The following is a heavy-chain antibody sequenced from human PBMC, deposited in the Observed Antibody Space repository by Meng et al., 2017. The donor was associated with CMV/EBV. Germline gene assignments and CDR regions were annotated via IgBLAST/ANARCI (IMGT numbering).Heavy chain of an antibody. CDR1: GFTFSGSA. V-gene: IGHV3-73*01. Sequence: GGSLRLSCAASGFTFSGSAMHWVRQASGKGLEWVGRIRSKANSYATAYAASVKGRFTISRDDSKNTAYLQMNSLKTEDTAVYYCRAKAAAGTDIDYWGQGTLVTVSS. CDR3: RAKAAAGTDIDY. J-gene: IGHJ4*02. CDR2: IRSKANSYAT. D-gene: IGHD6-13*01.